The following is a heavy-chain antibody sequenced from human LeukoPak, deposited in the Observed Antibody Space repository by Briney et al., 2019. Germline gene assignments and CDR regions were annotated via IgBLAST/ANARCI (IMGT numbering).Heavy chain of an antibody. V-gene: IGHV3-66*02. CDR3: AREPPDYDFWSGYPY. CDR2: IDSGGST. CDR1: GFTVRSNY. J-gene: IGHJ1*01. D-gene: IGHD3-3*01. Sequence: PGGSLRLSCAASGFTVRSNYMIWVRQATGKGLEGVSVIDSGGSTYYADSVKGRFTISRGNSKNTPVLQMNSLRAEDTAVYYCAREPPDYDFWSGYPYWGQGTLVTVSS.